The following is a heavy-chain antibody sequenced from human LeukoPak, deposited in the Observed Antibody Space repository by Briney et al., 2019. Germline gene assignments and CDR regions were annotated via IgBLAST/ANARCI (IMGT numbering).Heavy chain of an antibody. CDR3: ARDKGELLWSDAFDI. CDR1: GYTFTGYY. V-gene: IGHV1-2*02. D-gene: IGHD1-26*01. CDR2: INPNSGGT. J-gene: IGHJ3*02. Sequence: ASVKVSCKASGYTFTGYYMHWVRQAPGQGLEWMGWINPNSGGTNYAQKFQGRVTTTRDTSISTAYMELSRLRSDDTAVYYCARDKGELLWSDAFDIWGQGAMVTVSS.